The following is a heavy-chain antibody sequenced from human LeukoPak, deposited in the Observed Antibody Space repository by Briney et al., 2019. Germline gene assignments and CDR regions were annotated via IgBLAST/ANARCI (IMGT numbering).Heavy chain of an antibody. CDR3: ARKTDIVATIDY. D-gene: IGHD5-12*01. Sequence: PGGSLRLSCAASGFTFSSYGMHWVRQAPGKGLEWVAVILYDGSNKYYADSVKGRFTISRDNSKNTLYLQMNSLRAEDTAVYYCARKTDIVATIDYWGQGTLVTVSS. CDR1: GFTFSSYG. CDR2: ILYDGSNK. J-gene: IGHJ4*02. V-gene: IGHV3-30*03.